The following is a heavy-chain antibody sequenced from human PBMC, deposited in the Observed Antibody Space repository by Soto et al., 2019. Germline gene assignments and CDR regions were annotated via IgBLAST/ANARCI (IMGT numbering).Heavy chain of an antibody. V-gene: IGHV1-18*01. CDR3: ARGETVVDY. Sequence: QVQLVQSGAEVKKPGASVKVSCKASVYTFTSYGITWVRQAPGQGLEWMGWTSPYNGNTNYAQKLQGRVTMPTSTSTSTASMELSRLRSDDTAVYYCARGETVVDYWSQGTLVTFAS. CDR2: TSPYNGNT. J-gene: IGHJ4*02. D-gene: IGHD2-2*01. CDR1: VYTFTSYG.